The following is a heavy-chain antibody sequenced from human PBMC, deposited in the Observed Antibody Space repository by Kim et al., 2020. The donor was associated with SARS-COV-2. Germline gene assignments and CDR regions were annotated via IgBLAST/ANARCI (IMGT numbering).Heavy chain of an antibody. D-gene: IGHD2-2*01. Sequence: GGSLRLSCSGSGFTFGDYAMTWVRLAPGKGLEWVGFIRNKVYGGTADYAASVKGRFSISRDDSESIVYLQMNSLETEDTAVYYCIRDQYSTSPTRWFDPWGQGTLVTVSS. V-gene: IGHV3-49*04. J-gene: IGHJ5*02. CDR3: IRDQYSTSPTRWFDP. CDR1: GFTFGDYA. CDR2: IRNKVYGGTA.